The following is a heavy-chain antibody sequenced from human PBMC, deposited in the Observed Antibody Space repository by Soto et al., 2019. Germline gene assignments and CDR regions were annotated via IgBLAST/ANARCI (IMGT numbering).Heavy chain of an antibody. CDR1: GYTFTSYG. CDR3: VRRHVSATGLDWFDP. Sequence: GASLKGSCKASGYTFTSYGSHWVRHAPGQMLEWMGSINAANGDTKYSPTFQGRVTITRDTSASTAYMVLSSLGSEDTAVYYCVRRHVSATGLDWFDPWGQGTLVTVSS. CDR2: INAANGDT. D-gene: IGHD6-13*01. J-gene: IGHJ5*02. V-gene: IGHV1-3*01.